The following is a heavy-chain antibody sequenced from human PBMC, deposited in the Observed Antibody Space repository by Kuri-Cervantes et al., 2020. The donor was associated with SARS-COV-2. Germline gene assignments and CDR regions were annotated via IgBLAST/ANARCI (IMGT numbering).Heavy chain of an antibody. CDR3: AGGRRGVPATVFDY. V-gene: IGHV4-34*01. CDR1: GGSFSGYY. J-gene: IGHJ4*02. D-gene: IGHD2-2*01. CDR2: INHSGST. Sequence: ESLKISCAVYGGSFSGYYWSWIRQPPGKGLEWIGEINHSGSTNYNPSLKSRVTISVDTSKNQFSLKLSSVTAADTAVYYCAGGRRGVPATVFDYWGQGTLVTVSS.